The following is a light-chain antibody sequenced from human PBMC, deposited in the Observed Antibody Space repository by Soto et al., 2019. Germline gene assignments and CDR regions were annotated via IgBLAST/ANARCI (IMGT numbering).Light chain of an antibody. Sequence: QSVLTQPPSASGTPGQRVTISCSGSSSNIGSNTVNWYQQLPGTAPKLLIYSNNQRPSGVPDRFSGSKSGTSASLAISGLQSEDEADYYCSSYTGGNPSYVFGTGTKVTVL. CDR2: SNN. J-gene: IGLJ1*01. CDR1: SSNIGSNT. V-gene: IGLV1-44*01. CDR3: SSYTGGNPSYV.